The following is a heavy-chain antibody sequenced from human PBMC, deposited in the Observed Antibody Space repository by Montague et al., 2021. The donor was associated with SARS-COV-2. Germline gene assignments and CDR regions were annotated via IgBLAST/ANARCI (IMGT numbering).Heavy chain of an antibody. V-gene: IGHV4-39*07. CDR2: IYYSGNT. CDR1: GCSISSRSYY. D-gene: IGHD1-26*01. CDR3: AREGAVVGARRTFDI. Sequence: SETLSLTCTISGCSISSRSYYWGWIRQPPGKGLEWIRGIYYSGNTYYNPSLKSRVTISVDPSKNQFSLKLTSVTAADTAVYFCAREGAVVGARRTFDIWGQGTMVTVSS. J-gene: IGHJ3*02.